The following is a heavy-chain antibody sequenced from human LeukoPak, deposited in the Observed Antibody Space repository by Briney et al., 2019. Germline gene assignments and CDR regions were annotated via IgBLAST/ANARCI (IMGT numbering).Heavy chain of an antibody. J-gene: IGHJ4*02. CDR2: IYTSGST. D-gene: IGHD3-3*01. V-gene: IGHV4-61*02. CDR3: ASSSYDFWSGYQYYFDY. CDR1: GGSISSGSYY. Sequence: SETLSLTCTVSGGSISSGSYYWSWIRQPAGKGLEWIGRIYTSGSTNYNPSLKSRVTISVDTSKNQFSLKLSSVTAADTAVYYCASSSYDFWSGYQYYFDYWGQGTLVTVSS.